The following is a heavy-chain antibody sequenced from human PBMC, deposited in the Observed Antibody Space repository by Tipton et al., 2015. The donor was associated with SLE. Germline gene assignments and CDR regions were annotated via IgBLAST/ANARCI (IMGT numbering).Heavy chain of an antibody. CDR2: INHSGGT. V-gene: IGHV4-34*01. Sequence: TLSLTCAVYGGSFSGYYWSWIRQPPGKGLEWIGEINHSGGTNYNPSLKRRVTISGDTSKNQFSLRLNSVTAADTAVYYCARGYKQLSRQWLATVYMDVWDKGTTVTVS. CDR3: ARGYKQLSRQWLATVYMDV. D-gene: IGHD6-19*01. CDR1: GGSFSGYY. J-gene: IGHJ6*03.